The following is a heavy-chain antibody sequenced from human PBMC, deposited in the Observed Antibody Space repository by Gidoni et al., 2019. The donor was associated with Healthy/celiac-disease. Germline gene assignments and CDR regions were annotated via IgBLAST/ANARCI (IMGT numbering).Heavy chain of an antibody. V-gene: IGHV4-34*01. Sequence: QVQLQQWGAGLLKPSETLSLTCAVYGGSFSGYYWSWIRQPPGKGLEWIGEINHSGSTNYNPSLKSRVTISVDTSKNQFSLKLSSVTAADTAVYYCARVVVPAYWYFDLWGRGTLVTVSS. D-gene: IGHD2-15*01. CDR2: INHSGST. J-gene: IGHJ2*01. CDR3: ARVVVPAYWYFDL. CDR1: GGSFSGYY.